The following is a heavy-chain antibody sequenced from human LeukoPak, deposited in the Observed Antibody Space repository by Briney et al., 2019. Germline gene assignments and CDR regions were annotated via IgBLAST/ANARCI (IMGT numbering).Heavy chain of an antibody. Sequence: ASVKVSCKVSGYTLTELSMHWVRQAPGKGLEWMGGFDPEDGETIYAQKFQGRVTMTEDTSTDTAYMELSSLRSEDTAVYYCATDLIRGFKGRNFDYWGQGTLVTVSS. CDR1: GYTLTELS. V-gene: IGHV1-24*01. CDR3: ATDLIRGFKGRNFDY. J-gene: IGHJ4*02. CDR2: FDPEDGET.